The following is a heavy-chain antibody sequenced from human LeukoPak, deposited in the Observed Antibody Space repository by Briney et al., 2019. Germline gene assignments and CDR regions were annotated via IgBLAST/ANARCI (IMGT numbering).Heavy chain of an antibody. CDR1: GYTFTGYY. Sequence: ASVKVSCKASGYTFTGYYMHWVRQAPGQGLEWMGWINPNSGGANYAQKFQGRVTMTRDTSISTAYMELSRLRSDDTAVYYCAVTIQLWLPFDYWGQGSLVTVSS. CDR2: INPNSGGA. J-gene: IGHJ4*02. D-gene: IGHD5-18*01. CDR3: AVTIQLWLPFDY. V-gene: IGHV1-2*02.